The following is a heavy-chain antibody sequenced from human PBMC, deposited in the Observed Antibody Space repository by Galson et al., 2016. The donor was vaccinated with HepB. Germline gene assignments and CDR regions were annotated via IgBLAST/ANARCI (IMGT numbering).Heavy chain of an antibody. CDR3: ARELDHSFYFDY. J-gene: IGHJ4*02. CDR2: IKPSGGNT. V-gene: IGHV1-46*02. CDR1: GYTFNTYN. D-gene: IGHD1-14*01. Sequence: SVKVSCKASGYTFNTYNMHWVRQAPGQGLEWMGIIKPSGGNTIYAQKFQHRITMTRDTSTSTVYMELISLRSEDTAVYYCARELDHSFYFDYWGQGTLLTVSS.